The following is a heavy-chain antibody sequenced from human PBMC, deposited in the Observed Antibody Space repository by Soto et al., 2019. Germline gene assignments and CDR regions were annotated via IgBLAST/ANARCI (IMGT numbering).Heavy chain of an antibody. D-gene: IGHD5-12*01. Sequence: GESLKISCKGSGYTFTSYWIGWVRQMPGKGLEWMGIIFPGDSDTRYSPSFQGQVTISADKSISTAYLQWSSLKASDIAMYYCGRISSTYSGYKFAHWGRGTLVTVSS. CDR2: IFPGDSDT. CDR1: GYTFTSYW. J-gene: IGHJ4*02. CDR3: GRISSTYSGYKFAH. V-gene: IGHV5-51*01.